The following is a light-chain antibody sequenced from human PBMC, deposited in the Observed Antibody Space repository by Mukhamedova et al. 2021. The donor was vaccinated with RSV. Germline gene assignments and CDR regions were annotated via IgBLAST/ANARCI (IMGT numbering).Light chain of an antibody. CDR2: DAF. CDR3: QQFASYPLT. J-gene: IGKJ3*01. V-gene: IGKV1-13*02. Sequence: WYQRRVHGKPPKLLIYDAFSLESGVPSRFSGSGIGTDFTLTISSLQPEDFAAYYCQQFASYPLTFGPGTTVDSK.